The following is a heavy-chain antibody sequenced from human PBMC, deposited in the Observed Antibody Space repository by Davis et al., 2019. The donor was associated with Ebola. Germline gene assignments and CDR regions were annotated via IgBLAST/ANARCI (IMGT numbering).Heavy chain of an antibody. D-gene: IGHD6-19*01. CDR2: VYYSGST. CDR3: ARQHTSGHMMLFDY. J-gene: IGHJ4*02. V-gene: IGHV4-59*08. Sequence: SETLSLTCTVSGGSISPHYWSWIRQPPGKGLEWIGYVYYSGSTNYNPSLKGRVSISADTSKNQFSLKLSSMTAADTAVYYCARQHTSGHMMLFDYWGQGTLVTVSS. CDR1: GGSISPHY.